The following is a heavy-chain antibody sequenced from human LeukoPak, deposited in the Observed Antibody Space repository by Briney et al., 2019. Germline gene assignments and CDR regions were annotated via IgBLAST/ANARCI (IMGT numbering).Heavy chain of an antibody. Sequence: GGSLRLSCAASGFTFSDYYMSWIRQAPGKGLEWVSYISSSGSSIYYADSVKGRFTISRDNAKNSLYLQMNSLRAEDTAVYYCARDLSYRSWTSSMDVWGKGTTVTISS. V-gene: IGHV3-11*01. D-gene: IGHD6-6*01. CDR3: ARDLSYRSWTSSMDV. CDR2: ISSSGSSI. J-gene: IGHJ6*03. CDR1: GFTFSDYY.